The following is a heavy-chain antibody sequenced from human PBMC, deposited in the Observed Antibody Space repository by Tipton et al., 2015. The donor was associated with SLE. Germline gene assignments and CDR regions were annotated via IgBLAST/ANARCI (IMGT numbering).Heavy chain of an antibody. CDR1: GFTFSSYA. CDR2: IYSGGST. D-gene: IGHD2-15*01. V-gene: IGHV3-23*03. Sequence: GSLRLSCAASGFTFSSYAMSWVRQAPGKGLEWVSVIYSGGSTWYADSVKGRFTISRDNSKNTLFLQMTSLRAEDTAVFYCVKEQAGYCSGGSCYGSYYYGLDVWGQGTTVTVSS. J-gene: IGHJ6*02. CDR3: VKEQAGYCSGGSCYGSYYYGLDV.